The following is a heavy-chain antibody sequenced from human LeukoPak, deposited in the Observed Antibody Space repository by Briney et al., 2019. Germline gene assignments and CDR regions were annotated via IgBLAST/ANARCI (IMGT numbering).Heavy chain of an antibody. J-gene: IGHJ4*02. Sequence: ASVKVSCKASGYTFTGYYMHWVRQAPGQGLEWMGWINPNSGGTNYAQKFQGRVTMTRDTSISTVYMELSSLRSEDTAVYYCARDGDHGDYVPTNYFDYWGQGTLVTVSS. D-gene: IGHD4-17*01. CDR3: ARDGDHGDYVPTNYFDY. V-gene: IGHV1-2*02. CDR2: INPNSGGT. CDR1: GYTFTGYY.